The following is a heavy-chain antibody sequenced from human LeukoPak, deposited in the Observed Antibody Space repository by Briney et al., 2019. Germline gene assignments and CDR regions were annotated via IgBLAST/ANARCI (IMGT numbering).Heavy chain of an antibody. CDR2: ISSSSSTI. Sequence: GGSLRLSCAASGFTFSSYSMNWVRQAPGKGLEWVSYISSSSSTIYYADSVKGRFTISRDNAKNSLYLQMNSLRAEDTAVYYCARDWQRGIAAAGPAYWGQGTLVTVSS. J-gene: IGHJ4*02. D-gene: IGHD6-13*01. CDR1: GFTFSSYS. V-gene: IGHV3-48*01. CDR3: ARDWQRGIAAAGPAY.